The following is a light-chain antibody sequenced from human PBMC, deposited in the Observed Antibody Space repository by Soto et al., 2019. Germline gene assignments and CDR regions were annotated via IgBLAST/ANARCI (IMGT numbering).Light chain of an antibody. CDR1: QIIRNS. CDR2: AAS. V-gene: IGKV1-39*01. CDR3: QQGFSTPYT. Sequence: DIQLTQSPSSLSASVGDRVTITCRARQIIRNSLNWYRQRPEKAPELLIYAASDLESGVPSSFSGSASGTEFTLTISSLQPEDSATYFCQQGFSTPYTFGQGTKLEI. J-gene: IGKJ2*01.